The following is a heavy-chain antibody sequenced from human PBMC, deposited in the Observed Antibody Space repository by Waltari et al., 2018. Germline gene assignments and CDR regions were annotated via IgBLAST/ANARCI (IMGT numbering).Heavy chain of an antibody. CDR3: ARGQERWGSGSYYNYYYYYGMDV. CDR2: INHSGST. Sequence: QVQLQQWGAGLLKPSETLSLTCAVYGGSFSGYYWSWIRQPPGKGLEWIGEINHSGSTNYNPALKSRVTISVDTSKNQFSLKRSSVTAADTAVYYCARGQERWGSGSYYNYYYYYGMDVWGQGTTVTVSS. D-gene: IGHD3-10*01. CDR1: GGSFSGYY. J-gene: IGHJ6*02. V-gene: IGHV4-34*01.